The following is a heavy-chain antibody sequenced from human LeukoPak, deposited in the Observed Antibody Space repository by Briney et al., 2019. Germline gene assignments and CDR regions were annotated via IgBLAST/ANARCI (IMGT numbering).Heavy chain of an antibody. D-gene: IGHD6-19*01. Sequence: NPSETLSLTCTVSGGSISNYYWSWIRQPPGKGLEYIGYIYYSGTTNYNPSLKSRVTISVDTSKNQFSLKLTSVTAADTAVYYCARFAQNLAVAGNPFDYWGQGILVTVSS. J-gene: IGHJ4*02. CDR3: ARFAQNLAVAGNPFDY. V-gene: IGHV4-59*08. CDR1: GGSISNYY. CDR2: IYYSGTT.